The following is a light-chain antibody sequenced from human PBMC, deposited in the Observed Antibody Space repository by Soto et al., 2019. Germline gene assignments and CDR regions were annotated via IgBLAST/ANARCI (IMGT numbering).Light chain of an antibody. CDR2: EGS. Sequence: QSALTQPASVSGSPGQSITISCTGTSSDVGSYKLVSWYQQHPGKAPKLMIYEGSKRPSGVSNRFSGSKSGNTASLTISGLHAEDEADYYCCSYAGSSTPWVFGGGTKVTVL. CDR3: CSYAGSSTPWV. CDR1: SSDVGSYKL. J-gene: IGLJ3*02. V-gene: IGLV2-23*01.